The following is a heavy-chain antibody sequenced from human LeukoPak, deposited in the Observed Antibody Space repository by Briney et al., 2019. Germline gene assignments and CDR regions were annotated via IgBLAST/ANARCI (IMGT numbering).Heavy chain of an antibody. CDR1: GFTFSSYS. V-gene: IGHV3-30*18. J-gene: IGHJ4*02. CDR3: AKYLYYDSSGYYGGGLVYGYYFDY. CDR2: ISYDGSNK. Sequence: GGSLRLSCAASGFTFSSYSMNWVRQAPGKGLEWVAVISYDGSNKYYADSVKGRFTISRDNSKNTLYLQMNSLRAEDTAAYYCAKYLYYDSSGYYGGGLVYGYYFDYWGQGTLVTVSS. D-gene: IGHD3-22*01.